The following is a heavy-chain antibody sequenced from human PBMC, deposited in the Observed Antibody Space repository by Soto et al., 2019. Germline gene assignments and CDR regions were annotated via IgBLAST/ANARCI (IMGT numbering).Heavy chain of an antibody. D-gene: IGHD2-15*01. CDR1: GFTFSSYG. Sequence: QVQLVESGGGVVQPGRSLRLSCAASGFTFSSYGMHWVRQAPGKGLEWVAVISYDGGNKYYADSVKGRFTISRDNSKNTLYLQMNSLRAEDTAVYYCAKEPYCSGGSCYPQDYWGQGTLVTVSS. J-gene: IGHJ4*02. CDR3: AKEPYCSGGSCYPQDY. CDR2: ISYDGGNK. V-gene: IGHV3-30*18.